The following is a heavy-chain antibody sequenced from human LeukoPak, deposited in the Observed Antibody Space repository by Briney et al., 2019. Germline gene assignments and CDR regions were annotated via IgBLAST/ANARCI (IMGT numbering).Heavy chain of an antibody. J-gene: IGHJ6*02. CDR2: IYYSGST. V-gene: IGHV4-59*08. CDR3: ARQEDLYYYGMDV. Sequence: SETLSLTCTVSGGSISSYYWSWIRQPPGKGLEWIGYIYYSGSTNYNPSLKSRVTISVDTSKNQFSLKLSSATAADTAVYYCARQEDLYYYGMDVWGQGTTVTVSS. CDR1: GGSISSYY.